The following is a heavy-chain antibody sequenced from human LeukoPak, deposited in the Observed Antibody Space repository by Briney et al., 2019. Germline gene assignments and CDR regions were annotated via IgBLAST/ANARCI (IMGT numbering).Heavy chain of an antibody. CDR1: RFTFSSYG. V-gene: IGHV3-21*01. J-gene: IGHJ4*02. CDR3: ARGKYSSGWFDY. D-gene: IGHD6-19*01. Sequence: PGGSLRLSCAASRFTFSSYGMAWVRQAPGEGLEWVSSITTSSTYISYADSVKGRFTISRDNAKNSLYLQMNSLRAEDTAVYYCARGKYSSGWFDYWGQGTLVTVSS. CDR2: ITTSSTYI.